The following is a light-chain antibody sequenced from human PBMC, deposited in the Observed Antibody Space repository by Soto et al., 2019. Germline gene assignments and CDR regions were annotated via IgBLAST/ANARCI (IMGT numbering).Light chain of an antibody. CDR1: QSVSSN. J-gene: IGKJ5*01. Sequence: ETMMTQSPATLSVSPVERATLSCRASQSVSSNLAWYQQKPGQAPRLLIYGASTRATGIPARFSGSGSGTEFTLTISSLQSEDFAVYYCQQYGSSPHTFGQGTRLEI. CDR3: QQYGSSPHT. V-gene: IGKV3-15*01. CDR2: GAS.